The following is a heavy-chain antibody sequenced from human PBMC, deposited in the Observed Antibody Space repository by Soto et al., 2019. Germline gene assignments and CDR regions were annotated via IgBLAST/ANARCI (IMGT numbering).Heavy chain of an antibody. CDR2: IYYSGST. CDR3: ARLVVATIGGVVDY. V-gene: IGHV4-39*01. CDR1: GGSISSSSYY. Sequence: SETLSLTCTVSGGSISSSSYYWGWIRQPPGKGLEWIGSIYYSGSTYYNPSLKSRVTISVDTSKNQFSLKLSSVTAADTAVYYCARLVVATIGGVVDYWGQGTLVTVSS. J-gene: IGHJ4*02. D-gene: IGHD5-12*01.